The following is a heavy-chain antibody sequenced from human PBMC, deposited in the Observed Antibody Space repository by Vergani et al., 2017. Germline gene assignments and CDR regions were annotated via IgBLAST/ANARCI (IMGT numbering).Heavy chain of an antibody. V-gene: IGHV3-7*01. CDR3: ARPSAHGDYDALDI. CDR1: GFMFSNYW. D-gene: IGHD4-17*01. Sequence: EVQLVESGGGLVQPGGSLRLSCAASGFMFSNYWMTWVRQAPGKGLEWVANIKQDGSEKYYVDSVRGRFTISRDNAKNSLYLQMNSLRAEDTAVYHCARPSAHGDYDALDIWGQGTMVTVSS. CDR2: IKQDGSEK. J-gene: IGHJ3*02.